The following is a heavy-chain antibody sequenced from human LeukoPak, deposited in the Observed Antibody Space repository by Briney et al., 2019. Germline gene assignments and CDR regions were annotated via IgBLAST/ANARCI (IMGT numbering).Heavy chain of an antibody. CDR3: AKGPDYDILTPIDY. J-gene: IGHJ4*02. Sequence: SGGSLRLSCVGSGFTFEDYAMHWVRQAPGKGLEWVSGISWNSGRRGYADSVKGRFTISRDNAKTSLYLQMNSLRAEDMALYYCAKGPDYDILTPIDYWGQGTLVTVSS. V-gene: IGHV3-9*03. CDR2: ISWNSGRR. CDR1: GFTFEDYA. D-gene: IGHD3-9*01.